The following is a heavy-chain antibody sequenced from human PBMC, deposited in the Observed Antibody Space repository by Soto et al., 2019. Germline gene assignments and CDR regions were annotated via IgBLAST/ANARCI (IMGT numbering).Heavy chain of an antibody. CDR3: ATMDIVATIGNYGMDV. CDR1: GYSFTSYW. CDR2: IDPSDSYT. J-gene: IGHJ6*02. Sequence: PGESLKISCKGSGYSFTSYWISWVRQMPGKGLEWMGRIDPSDSYTNYSPSFQGHVTISADKSISTAYLQWSSLKASDTAMYYCATMDIVATIGNYGMDVWGQGTTVTVSS. D-gene: IGHD5-12*01. V-gene: IGHV5-10-1*01.